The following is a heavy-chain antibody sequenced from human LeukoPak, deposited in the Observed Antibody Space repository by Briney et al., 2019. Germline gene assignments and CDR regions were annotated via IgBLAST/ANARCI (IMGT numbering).Heavy chain of an antibody. CDR2: MNPNSGNT. CDR1: GYTFTSYD. J-gene: IGHJ3*01. Sequence: ASVKVSCKASGYTFTSYDINWVRQATGRGLEWMGWMNPNSGNTGYAQKFQGRVTMTRNTSISTAYMELSSLRSEDTAVYYCARDHSMVVPAAIPDAFDVWGQGTMVTVSS. V-gene: IGHV1-8*01. D-gene: IGHD2-2*01. CDR3: ARDHSMVVPAAIPDAFDV.